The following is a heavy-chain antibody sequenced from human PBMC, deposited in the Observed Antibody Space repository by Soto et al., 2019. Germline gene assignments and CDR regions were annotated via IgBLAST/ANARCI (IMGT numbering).Heavy chain of an antibody. CDR1: GGSISSGGYY. J-gene: IGHJ3*02. Sequence: PSETLSLTCTVSGGSISSGGYYWTWIRQHPVKGLEWIGYIYYSGSTYYNPSLKSRVTIPVDTSKNYFSLKLSSVNAADTAVYYCARGGGALYAFNIWGQGTMVTVSS. D-gene: IGHD3-10*01. CDR3: ARGGGALYAFNI. CDR2: IYYSGST. V-gene: IGHV4-31*03.